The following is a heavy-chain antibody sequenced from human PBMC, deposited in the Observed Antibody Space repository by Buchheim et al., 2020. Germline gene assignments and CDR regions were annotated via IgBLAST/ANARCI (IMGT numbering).Heavy chain of an antibody. J-gene: IGHJ2*01. D-gene: IGHD2-15*01. CDR1: GGSISNGSYF. CDR2: IYSSGTT. Sequence: QLQLQESGPGLVKPSETLSLTCTVSGGSISNGSYFWGWIRQPPGKGLEWIGNIYSSGTTDYNPSLKSRVTISVDTSQNRFSLKVTSVTAADTAIYYCARRSGMVVAGSTHWHFDLWGRG. V-gene: IGHV4-39*01. CDR3: ARRSGMVVAGSTHWHFDL.